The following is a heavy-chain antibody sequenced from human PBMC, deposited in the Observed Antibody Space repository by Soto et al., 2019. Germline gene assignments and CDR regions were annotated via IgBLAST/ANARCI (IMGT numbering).Heavy chain of an antibody. J-gene: IGHJ4*02. CDR1: GFTFGDYA. D-gene: IGHD2-2*01. CDR3: TRPWDGYSSSTSCYFEF. V-gene: IGHV3-49*04. CDR2: IRSKAYGGTT. Sequence: PGVSLRLSCTTSGFTFGDYAMSWVRQAPGKGLEWLGFIRSKAYGGTTEYTASVKGRFTISRDDYNSIAYLKMNSLKTEDTAVYYCTRPWDGYSSSTSCYFEFWGQGP.